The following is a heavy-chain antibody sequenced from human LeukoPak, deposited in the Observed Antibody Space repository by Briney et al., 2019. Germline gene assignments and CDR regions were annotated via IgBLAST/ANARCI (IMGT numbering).Heavy chain of an antibody. CDR2: IYYSGST. V-gene: IGHV4-59*01. Sequence: SETLSLTCTVSGGSISSYYWSWIRQPPGKGLEWIGYIYYSGSTNYNPSLKSRVTISVDTSKNQFSLKLSSVTAADTAVYYCARGEYDYVWGSYRYNPCFDYWGQGTLVTVSS. J-gene: IGHJ4*02. D-gene: IGHD3-16*02. CDR1: GGSISSYY. CDR3: ARGEYDYVWGSYRYNPCFDY.